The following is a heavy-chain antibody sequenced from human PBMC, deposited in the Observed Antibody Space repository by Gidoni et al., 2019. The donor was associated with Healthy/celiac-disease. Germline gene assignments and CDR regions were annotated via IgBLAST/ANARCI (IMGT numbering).Heavy chain of an antibody. CDR1: GFTFSSYG. D-gene: IGHD6-13*01. Sequence: QVQLVESGGGVVQPGRSLRLSCAASGFTFSSYGMHWVRQAPGKGLEWVAVISYDGSNKYYADSVKGRFTISRDNSKNTLYLQMNSLRAEDTAVYYCAKEGDYSSYFDYWGQGTLVTVSS. CDR3: AKEGDYSSYFDY. J-gene: IGHJ4*02. V-gene: IGHV3-30*18. CDR2: ISYDGSNK.